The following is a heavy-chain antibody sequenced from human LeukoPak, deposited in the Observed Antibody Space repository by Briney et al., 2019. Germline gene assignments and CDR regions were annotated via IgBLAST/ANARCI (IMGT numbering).Heavy chain of an antibody. CDR3: ARDPDDIWSGYSYFDY. D-gene: IGHD3-3*01. Sequence: SETLSLTCTVSGGSISSYYWSWIRQPPGKGLEWIGYIYYSGSTNYNPSLKSRVTISVDTSKNQFSLKLSSVTAADTAVYYCARDPDDIWSGYSYFDYWGQGTLVTVSS. CDR2: IYYSGST. CDR1: GGSISSYY. J-gene: IGHJ4*02. V-gene: IGHV4-59*12.